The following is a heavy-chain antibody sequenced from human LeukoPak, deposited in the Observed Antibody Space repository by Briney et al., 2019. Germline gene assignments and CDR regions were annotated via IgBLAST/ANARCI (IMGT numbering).Heavy chain of an antibody. J-gene: IGHJ2*01. Sequence: GGSLRLFCAASGFTFSRDDFHWVRQVPGKGLEWVSAIGVTGDTYYADSVKGRFTISRDNAASSLYLQMRSLRAGDTALYYCAREFCGSHPACAGGLYYDVWGRGTLVTVSS. CDR3: AREFCGSHPACAGGLYYDV. CDR1: GFTFSRDD. V-gene: IGHV3-13*01. CDR2: IGVTGDT. D-gene: IGHD2-15*01.